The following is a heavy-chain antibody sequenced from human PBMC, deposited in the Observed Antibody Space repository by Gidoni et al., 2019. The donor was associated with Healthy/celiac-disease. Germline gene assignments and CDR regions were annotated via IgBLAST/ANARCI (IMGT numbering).Heavy chain of an antibody. CDR2: ISSSSSYI. Sequence: EVQLVESGGGLVKPGGSLRLSCAASGFTFSSYSMTWVRQAPGKGLEWVSSISSSSSYIYYADSVKGRFTISRDNAKNSLYLQMNSLRAEDTAVYYCARDQRNWYFDLWGRGTLVTVSS. J-gene: IGHJ2*01. CDR3: ARDQRNWYFDL. CDR1: GFTFSSYS. V-gene: IGHV3-21*01.